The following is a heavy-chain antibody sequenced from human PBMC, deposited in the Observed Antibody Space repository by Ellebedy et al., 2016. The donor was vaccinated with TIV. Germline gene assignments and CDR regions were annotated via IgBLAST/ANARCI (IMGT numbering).Heavy chain of an antibody. V-gene: IGHV1-2*04. CDR3: ARDGAVTTVFDY. CDR1: GYTFTGYY. CDR2: INPNSGGT. J-gene: IGHJ4*02. D-gene: IGHD4-17*01. Sequence: AASVKVSCKASGYTFTGYYMHWVRQAPGQGLEWMGWINPNSGGTNYAKKFQGLVNMTRDTSISTAYMELSRLRSDDTAVYYCARDGAVTTVFDYWGQGTLVTVSS.